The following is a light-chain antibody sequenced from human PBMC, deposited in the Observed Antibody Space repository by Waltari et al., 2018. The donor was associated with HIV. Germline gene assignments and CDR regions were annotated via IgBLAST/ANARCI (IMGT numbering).Light chain of an antibody. CDR3: QSYDSNNQGV. Sequence: NFMLTQPHSVSESPGKTVIISCTGSSGSIAGNYVQWFQQRPGSAPTTVIYENNQRPAGVPDRFSGSIDTSSNSASLTISGLKTDDEADYYCQSYDSNNQGVIGGGTKLTVL. V-gene: IGLV6-57*02. CDR1: SGSIAGNY. CDR2: ENN. J-gene: IGLJ3*02.